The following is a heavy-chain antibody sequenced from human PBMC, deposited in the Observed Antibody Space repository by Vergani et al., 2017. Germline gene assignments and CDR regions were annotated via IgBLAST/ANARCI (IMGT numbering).Heavy chain of an antibody. Sequence: EVQLVQSGAEVKKPGESLRISCKGSGYSFTSYWISWVRQMPGKGLEWMGRIDPSDSYTNYSPSFQGHVTISADKSISTAYLQWSSLKASDTAMYYCPRVGWSYYDSSGYYYAPGGWFDPWGQGTLVTVSS. D-gene: IGHD3-22*01. CDR3: PRVGWSYYDSSGYYYAPGGWFDP. CDR1: GYSFTSYW. CDR2: IDPSDSYT. V-gene: IGHV5-10-1*03. J-gene: IGHJ5*02.